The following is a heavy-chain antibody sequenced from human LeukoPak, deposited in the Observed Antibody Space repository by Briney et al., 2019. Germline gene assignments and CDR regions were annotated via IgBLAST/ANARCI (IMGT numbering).Heavy chain of an antibody. D-gene: IGHD3-10*02. Sequence: GESLKISCKGSGYSFTSYWIGWVRQMPGKGLEWMGIIYPGDSDTRYSPSFQGQVTISADKSISTAYLQWSSLKASDTAMYYCARHRSFLFGELSEDDYYYYTDVWGKGTTVTISS. J-gene: IGHJ6*03. V-gene: IGHV5-51*01. CDR3: ARHRSFLFGELSEDDYYYYTDV. CDR1: GYSFTSYW. CDR2: IYPGDSDT.